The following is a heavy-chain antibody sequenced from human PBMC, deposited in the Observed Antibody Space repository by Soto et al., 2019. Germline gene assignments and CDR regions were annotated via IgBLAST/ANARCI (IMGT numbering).Heavy chain of an antibody. CDR3: ARGSSIAGHYYGMPV. D-gene: IGHD6-6*01. Sequence: SETLSLTCTVSGGSIGRGAYYWGWIRQPPGKGLEWIGSIYYSGSTYYNPSLKSRVTISVDTSKNQFSLKLSSVTAADTAVYYCARGSSIAGHYYGMPVWCQGTTVT. V-gene: IGHV4-39*01. CDR2: IYYSGST. J-gene: IGHJ6*02. CDR1: GGSIGRGAYY.